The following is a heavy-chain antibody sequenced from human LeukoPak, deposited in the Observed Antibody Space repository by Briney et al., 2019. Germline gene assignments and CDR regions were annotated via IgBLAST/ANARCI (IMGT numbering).Heavy chain of an antibody. Sequence: ASVKVSCKVSGYTLTELSMHWVRQAPGKGLEWMGGFDPEDGETIYAQKFQGRVTMTEDTSTDTANMELSSLRSEDTAVYYCATRLIFYRRAGNWFDPWGQGTLVTVSS. D-gene: IGHD2-8*01. CDR1: GYTLTELS. V-gene: IGHV1-24*01. CDR3: ATRLIFYRRAGNWFDP. CDR2: FDPEDGET. J-gene: IGHJ5*02.